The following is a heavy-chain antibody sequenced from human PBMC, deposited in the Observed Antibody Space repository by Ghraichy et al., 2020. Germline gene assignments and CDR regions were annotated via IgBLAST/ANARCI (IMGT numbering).Heavy chain of an antibody. CDR2: INPSGGST. D-gene: IGHD2-2*01. CDR3: ARPVCSSTSCLTYYYYGMDV. V-gene: IGHV1-46*03. J-gene: IGHJ6*02. Sequence: ASVKVSCKASGYTFTSYYMHWVRQAPGQGLEWMGIINPSGGSTSYAQKFQGRVTMTRDTSTSTVYMELSSLRSEDTAVYYCARPVCSSTSCLTYYYYGMDVWGQGTTVTVSS. CDR1: GYTFTSYY.